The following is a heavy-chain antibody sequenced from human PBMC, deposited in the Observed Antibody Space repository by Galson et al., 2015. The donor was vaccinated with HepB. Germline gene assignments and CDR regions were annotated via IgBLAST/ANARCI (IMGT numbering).Heavy chain of an antibody. Sequence: ATLSLTCTVSGGSITNPNYYWGWIRHPPGEDLEWIGSVYYSGATYYTPSLRGRPSLGSRVIISIDTPKNQFSLKLYSVTAADTAVYYCATSGATTPAFDLWGRGTLVGVSS. D-gene: IGHD4-17*01. CDR2: VYYSGAT. CDR1: GGSITNPNYY. CDR3: ATSGATTPAFDL. V-gene: IGHV4-39*01. J-gene: IGHJ2*01.